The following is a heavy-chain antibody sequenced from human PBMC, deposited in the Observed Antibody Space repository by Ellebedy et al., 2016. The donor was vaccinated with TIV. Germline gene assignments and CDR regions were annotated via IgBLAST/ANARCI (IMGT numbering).Heavy chain of an antibody. Sequence: AASVKVSCKASGYTFNSYPIHWVRQTPGQSLEWMGWVNAGDGNTSYSQKFQGRVTFARDTSASTAYMELSSLRSEDTAVYYCAKDINSGGNSHYSLDYWGQGTLVSVSS. J-gene: IGHJ4*02. V-gene: IGHV1-3*01. CDR3: AKDINSGGNSHYSLDY. CDR1: GYTFNSYP. D-gene: IGHD4-23*01. CDR2: VNAGDGNT.